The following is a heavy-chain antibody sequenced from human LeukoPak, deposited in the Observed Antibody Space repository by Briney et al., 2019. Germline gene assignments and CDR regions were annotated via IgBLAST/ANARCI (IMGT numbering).Heavy chain of an antibody. Sequence: SETLSLTCAVYGGSFCGYYWSWIRQHPGKGLEWIGYIYYSGSTYYNPSLKSRVTISVDTSNNQFSLKLSSVTAADTAVYYCARDVVINYYYGMDVWGQGTTVTVSS. V-gene: IGHV4-31*11. D-gene: IGHD3-22*01. CDR1: GGSFCGYY. CDR3: ARDVVINYYYGMDV. J-gene: IGHJ6*02. CDR2: IYYSGST.